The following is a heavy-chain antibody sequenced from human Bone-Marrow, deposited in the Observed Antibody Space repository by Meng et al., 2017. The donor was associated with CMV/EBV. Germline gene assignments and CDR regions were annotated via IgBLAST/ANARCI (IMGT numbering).Heavy chain of an antibody. Sequence: GESLKISCAASGFTFSSYAMLWVRQAPGKGLEWVAVISYDGSNKYYADSVKGRFTISRDKSKNTLYLQMNSLRAEDTAVYYCARDRDYSGSYYFDDWGQGTLVTVSS. D-gene: IGHD1-26*01. CDR3: ARDRDYSGSYYFDD. J-gene: IGHJ4*02. CDR2: ISYDGSNK. CDR1: GFTFSSYA. V-gene: IGHV3-30*04.